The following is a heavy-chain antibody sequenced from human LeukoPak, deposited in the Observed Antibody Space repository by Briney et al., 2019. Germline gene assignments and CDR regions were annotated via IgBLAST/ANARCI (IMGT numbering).Heavy chain of an antibody. CDR2: MNPNSGNT. D-gene: IGHD3-16*02. J-gene: IGHJ4*02. V-gene: IGHV1-8*01. CDR3: ARDRPVMITFGGVIIAAY. Sequence: ASVKVSCKASGYTFTSYDINWVRQATGQGLEWMGWMNPNSGNTGYAQKFQGRVTMTRNTSISTAYMELSSLRSDDTAVYYCARDRPVMITFGGVIIAAYWGQGTLVSVSS. CDR1: GYTFTSYD.